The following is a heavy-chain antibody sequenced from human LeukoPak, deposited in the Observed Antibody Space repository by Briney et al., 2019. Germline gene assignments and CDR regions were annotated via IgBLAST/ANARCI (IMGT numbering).Heavy chain of an antibody. V-gene: IGHV1-2*02. Sequence: GASVKVSCTASGYTFTGYYMHWVRQAPGQGLEWMGWINPNSGGTNYAQKFQGRVTMTRDTSISTAYMELSRLRSDDTAVYYCARPWVRGVYFDYWGQGTLVTVSS. J-gene: IGHJ4*02. CDR2: INPNSGGT. CDR1: GYTFTGYY. D-gene: IGHD3-10*01. CDR3: ARPWVRGVYFDY.